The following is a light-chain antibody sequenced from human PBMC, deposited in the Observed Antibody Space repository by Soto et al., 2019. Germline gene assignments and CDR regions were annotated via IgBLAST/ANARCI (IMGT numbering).Light chain of an antibody. J-gene: IGKJ3*01. CDR1: QGISNF. CDR3: QYYSVPFS. V-gene: IGKV1-27*01. Sequence: DIQMTQSPSSLSASVGDRVTITCRASQGISNFLAWYQQKPGKVPKLLIYAASTLQSGVPSRFSGSGSGTDFTLTISSLQPEDVASYYWQYYSVPFSFGPGTKVDIK. CDR2: AAS.